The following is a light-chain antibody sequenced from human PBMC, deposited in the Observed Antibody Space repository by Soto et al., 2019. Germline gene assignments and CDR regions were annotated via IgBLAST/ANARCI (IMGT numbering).Light chain of an antibody. CDR3: QQANSFPWT. J-gene: IGKJ3*01. Sequence: DIQMTQSPSSVSASVGDRVTITCRASQDVSVWLAWYQQKPGKAPKLLIYAASNLQTGVPSRFSGSGSGTDFTLTISSLQPEDFATYYCQQANSFPWTFGPGTKVDIK. CDR2: AAS. CDR1: QDVSVW. V-gene: IGKV1D-12*01.